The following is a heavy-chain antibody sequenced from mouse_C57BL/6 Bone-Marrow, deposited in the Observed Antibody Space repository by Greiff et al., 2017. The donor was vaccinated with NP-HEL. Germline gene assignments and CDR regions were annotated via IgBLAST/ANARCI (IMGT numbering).Heavy chain of an antibody. CDR3: ARDVRDGYYVHWYFDV. CDR2: ISDGGSYT. V-gene: IGHV5-4*01. Sequence: EVKVVESGGGLVKPGGSLKLSCAASGFTFSSYAMSWVRQTPEKRLEWVATISDGGSYTYYPDNVKGRFTISRDNAKNNLYLQMSHLKSEDTAMYYCARDVRDGYYVHWYFDVWGTGTTVTVSS. D-gene: IGHD2-3*01. CDR1: GFTFSSYA. J-gene: IGHJ1*03.